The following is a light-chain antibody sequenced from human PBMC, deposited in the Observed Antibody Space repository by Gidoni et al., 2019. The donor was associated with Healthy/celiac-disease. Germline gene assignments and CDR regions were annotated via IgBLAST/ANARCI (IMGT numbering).Light chain of an antibody. CDR1: QSVSSN. Sequence: VMTQAQATLSVSPGERATLSCRASQSVSSNLAWYQQKPGQAPRLLISGASTRATGSPARFSGSGSGTEFTLNIISLQSEDFAVYYCQQYNNWPFLMYTFGQGTKLEIK. CDR2: GAS. CDR3: QQYNNWPFLMYT. J-gene: IGKJ2*01. V-gene: IGKV3-15*01.